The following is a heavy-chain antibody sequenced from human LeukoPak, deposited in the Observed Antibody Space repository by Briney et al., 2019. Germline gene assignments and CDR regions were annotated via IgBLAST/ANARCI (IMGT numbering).Heavy chain of an antibody. CDR3: AKDLGYCSSFSCPFDY. D-gene: IGHD2-2*01. CDR1: GFSFSSYT. V-gene: IGHV3-23*01. Sequence: GGSLRLSCAVSGFSFSSYTMSWVRQAPGKGLEWVSAISGSGGSTYYADCVKGRFTISRDNSKNTLFLQMNSLRAEDTAVYYCAKDLGYCSSFSCPFDYWGQGTLVTVS. J-gene: IGHJ4*02. CDR2: ISGSGGST.